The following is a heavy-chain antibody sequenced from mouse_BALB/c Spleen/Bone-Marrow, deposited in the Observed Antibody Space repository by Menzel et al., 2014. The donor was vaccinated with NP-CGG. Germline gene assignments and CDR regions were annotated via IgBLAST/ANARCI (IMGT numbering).Heavy chain of an antibody. CDR2: IYPGGGYT. CDR1: GYTSTNYW. D-gene: IGHD1-1*01. Sequence: VQLQQSGAELVRPGTSVKISCKASGYTSTNYWLGWVKQGPGHGLEWIGDIYPGGGYTNYNEKFKGKATLTADKSSSTAYMQLSSLTSEDSAVYFCARKDYGSSYPFAYWGQGTLVTVSA. CDR3: ARKDYGSSYPFAY. J-gene: IGHJ3*01. V-gene: IGHV1-63*01.